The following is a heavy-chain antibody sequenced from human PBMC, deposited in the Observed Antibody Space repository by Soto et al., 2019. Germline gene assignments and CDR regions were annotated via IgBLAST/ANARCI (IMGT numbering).Heavy chain of an antibody. CDR3: ARERRPSRKLRTTYSFEH. CDR2: AHYSGST. CDR1: GGSVSSDNHY. V-gene: IGHV4-61*01. J-gene: IGHJ4*02. Sequence: QLQLQESGPGLVKPSETLSLTCTVSGGSVSSDNHYWTWLRQPPGKGLEWIGYAHYSGSTNYNPSLKSRVTISAATSKNQLALRLTSVTAADSAIYFCARERRPSRKLRTTYSFEHWGPGTLVTVSS. D-gene: IGHD2-15*01.